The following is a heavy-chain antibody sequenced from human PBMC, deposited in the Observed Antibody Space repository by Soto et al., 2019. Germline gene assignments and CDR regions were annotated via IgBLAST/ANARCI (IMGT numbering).Heavy chain of an antibody. CDR3: AKTSEAVAGTVYGY. J-gene: IGHJ4*02. CDR2: IGGGGGST. Sequence: LRLSCAASGFTFSSYAMGWVRQAPGKGLEWVSAIGGGGGSTYYADSVKGRFAISRDNSKNTLYLQMNSLRAEDTAVYYCAKTSEAVAGTVYGYWGQGTLVTVSS. CDR1: GFTFSSYA. D-gene: IGHD6-19*01. V-gene: IGHV3-23*01.